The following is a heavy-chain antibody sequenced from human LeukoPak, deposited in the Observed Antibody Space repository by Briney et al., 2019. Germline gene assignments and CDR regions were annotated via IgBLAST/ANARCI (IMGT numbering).Heavy chain of an antibody. V-gene: IGHV1-69*05. Sequence: SVKVSCKASGGTFSSYAISWVRQAPGQGLEWMGGIIPIFGTANYAQKFQGRVTITTDESTSTAYMELSSLRSEDTAVYYCARSPGDWNYGDAFDIWGQGTMVTISS. CDR2: IIPIFGTA. J-gene: IGHJ3*02. CDR3: ARSPGDWNYGDAFDI. D-gene: IGHD1-7*01. CDR1: GGTFSSYA.